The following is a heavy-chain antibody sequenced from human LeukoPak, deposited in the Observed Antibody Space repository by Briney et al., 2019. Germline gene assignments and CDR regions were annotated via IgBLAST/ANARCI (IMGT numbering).Heavy chain of an antibody. J-gene: IGHJ3*02. V-gene: IGHV3-21*01. Sequence: GGSLRLSCAASGFTFSSYSMNWVRQAPGKGLEWVSSISSSSSYIYYADSVKGRFTISRDNAKNSLYLQMNSLRAEDTAVYYCTTDPYDILTGNDAFDIWGQGTMVTVSS. CDR3: TTDPYDILTGNDAFDI. D-gene: IGHD3-9*01. CDR1: GFTFSSYS. CDR2: ISSSSSYI.